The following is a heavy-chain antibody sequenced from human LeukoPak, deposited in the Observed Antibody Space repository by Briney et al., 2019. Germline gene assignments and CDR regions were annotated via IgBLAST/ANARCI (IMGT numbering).Heavy chain of an antibody. Sequence: AASVKVSCKASGYTFTSYDINWVRQATGQGLEWMGWMNPNSGNTGYAQKFQGRVTITRNTSISTAYMELSSLRSEDTAVYYCARGSGSGWYGNLDYWGQGTLVTVSS. D-gene: IGHD6-19*01. CDR3: ARGSGSGWYGNLDY. J-gene: IGHJ4*02. V-gene: IGHV1-8*03. CDR1: GYTFTSYD. CDR2: MNPNSGNT.